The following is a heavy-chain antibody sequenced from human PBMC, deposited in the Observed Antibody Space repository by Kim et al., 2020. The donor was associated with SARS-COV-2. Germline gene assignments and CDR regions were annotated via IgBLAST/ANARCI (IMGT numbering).Heavy chain of an antibody. CDR1: GGSISSYY. CDR3: ARGGYDSDYYDSSGYPQGSSWFDP. V-gene: IGHV4-59*01. D-gene: IGHD3-22*01. CDR2: IYYSGST. J-gene: IGHJ5*02. Sequence: SETLSLTCTVSGGSISSYYWSWIRQPPGKGLEWIGYIYYSGSTNYNPSLKSRVTISVDTSKNQFSLKLSSVTAADTAVYYCARGGYDSDYYDSSGYPQGSSWFDPWGQGTLVTVSS.